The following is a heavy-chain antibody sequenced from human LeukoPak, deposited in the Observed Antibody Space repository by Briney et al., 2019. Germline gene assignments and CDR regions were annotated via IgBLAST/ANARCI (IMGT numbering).Heavy chain of an antibody. CDR3: ATRLDVGAFDI. D-gene: IGHD3-16*01. V-gene: IGHV3-53*01. J-gene: IGHJ3*02. CDR2: IYSGGST. CDR1: GFTVSSNY. Sequence: PGGSLSLSCAASGFTVSSNYMSWVRQAPGKGLEWVSVIYSGGSTYYADSVKGRFTISRDNSKNTLYLQMNSLRAEDTAVYYCATRLDVGAFDIWGQGTMVTVSS.